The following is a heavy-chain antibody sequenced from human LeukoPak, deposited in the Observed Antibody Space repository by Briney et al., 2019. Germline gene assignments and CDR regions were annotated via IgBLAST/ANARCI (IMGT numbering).Heavy chain of an antibody. D-gene: IGHD6-25*01. J-gene: IGHJ4*02. CDR3: VMTLGGREVDY. Sequence: SETLSLTCAVYGGSFSGYYWSWIRQPPGKGLEWIGEINHSGSTNYNPSLKSRVTISVDTSKNQFSLKLSSVTAADTAVYYCVMTLGGREVDYWGQGTLVTVSS. CDR1: GGSFSGYY. CDR2: INHSGST. V-gene: IGHV4-34*01.